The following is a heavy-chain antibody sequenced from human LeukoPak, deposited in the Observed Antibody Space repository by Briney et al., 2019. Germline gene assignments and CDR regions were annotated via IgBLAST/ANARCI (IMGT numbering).Heavy chain of an antibody. Sequence: GASVKVSCKASGYTFTGYYMHWVRQAPGQGLEWMGWINPNSGGTNYAQKFQGRVTMTRDTSISTAYMELSRLRSDDTAVYYCARDAGVLWFGELSGAFGIWGQGTMVTVSS. CDR1: GYTFTGYY. J-gene: IGHJ3*02. CDR3: ARDAGVLWFGELSGAFGI. V-gene: IGHV1-2*02. D-gene: IGHD3-10*01. CDR2: INPNSGGT.